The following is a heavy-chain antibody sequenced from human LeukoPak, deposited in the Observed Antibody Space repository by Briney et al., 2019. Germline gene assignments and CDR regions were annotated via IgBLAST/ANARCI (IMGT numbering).Heavy chain of an antibody. CDR2: IYYSGST. D-gene: IGHD3-3*01. CDR3: ARLFSARHYDFWSGYYMDAFDI. Sequence: SSETLSLTCTVSGGSISSYYWSWIRQPPGKGLEWIGYIYYSGSTNYNPSLKSRVTISVDTSKNQSSLKLSSLTAADTAVYYCARLFSARHYDFWSGYYMDAFDIWGQGTMVTVS. CDR1: GGSISSYY. V-gene: IGHV4-59*01. J-gene: IGHJ3*02.